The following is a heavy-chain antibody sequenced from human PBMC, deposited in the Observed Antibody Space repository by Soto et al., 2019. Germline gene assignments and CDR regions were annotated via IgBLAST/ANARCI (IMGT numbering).Heavy chain of an antibody. Sequence: PSIKSRVTLSVDTSKNQFSLKLSSVTAADTAVYYCASLGGSYAVPHFDYWGQGTLVTVSS. CDR3: ASLGGSYAVPHFDY. D-gene: IGHD1-26*01. J-gene: IGHJ4*02. V-gene: IGHV4-30-2*04.